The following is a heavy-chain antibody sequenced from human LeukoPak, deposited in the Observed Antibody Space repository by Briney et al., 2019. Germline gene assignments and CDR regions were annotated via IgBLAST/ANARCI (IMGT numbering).Heavy chain of an antibody. CDR1: GGSIGSYY. CDR2: IYYSGSK. D-gene: IGHD6-19*01. CDR3: ARGSGWFVGGYYYYYYYMDV. J-gene: IGHJ6*03. Sequence: SETLSLTCTVSGGSIGSYYWNWIRQPPGKGLEWIGSIYYSGSKHYNPSLKSRVTISVDTSKNQFSLKLSSVTAADKAVYYCARGSGWFVGGYYYYYYYMDVWGKGTTVTVSS. V-gene: IGHV4-59*12.